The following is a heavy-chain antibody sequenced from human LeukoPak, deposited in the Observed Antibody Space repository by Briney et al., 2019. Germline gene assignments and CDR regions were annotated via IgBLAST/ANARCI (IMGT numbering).Heavy chain of an antibody. Sequence: PSETLSLTCAVSGDSITSGGYSWSWIRQTPGKGLEWIAYIHDSGSTYNNPSLKSRLSISIDTSKNQFSLKLNSVTAADTAVYFCARDLGTAGRPNDNWGPGTLVTVSS. D-gene: IGHD2-21*02. V-gene: IGHV4-30-4*07. CDR2: IHDSGST. CDR3: ARDLGTAGRPNDN. J-gene: IGHJ4*02. CDR1: GDSITSGGYS.